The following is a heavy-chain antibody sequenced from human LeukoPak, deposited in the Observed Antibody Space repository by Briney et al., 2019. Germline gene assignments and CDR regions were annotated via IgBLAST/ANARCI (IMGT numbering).Heavy chain of an antibody. CDR2: ISGSGGST. J-gene: IGHJ5*02. Sequence: PGGSLRLSCAASGFTFSSYAMSWVRQAPGKGLEWVSAISGSGGSTYYADSVKGRFTISRDNSKNTLYLQMNSLRAEDTAVYYCAKALTILGVVASFNWFDPWGQGTLVTVSS. CDR1: GFTFSSYA. CDR3: AKALTILGVVASFNWFDP. D-gene: IGHD3-3*01. V-gene: IGHV3-23*01.